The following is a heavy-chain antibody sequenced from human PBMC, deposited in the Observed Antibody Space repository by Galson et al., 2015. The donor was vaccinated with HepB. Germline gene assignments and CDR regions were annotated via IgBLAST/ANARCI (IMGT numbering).Heavy chain of an antibody. V-gene: IGHV3-23*01. J-gene: IGHJ4*02. CDR1: GFTFSSYA. CDR3: AKDIAYSGYDLGIFDY. D-gene: IGHD5-12*01. Sequence: SLRLSCAASGFTFSSYAMSWVCQAPGKGLEWVSAISGSGGSTYYADSVKGRFTISRDNSKNTLYLQMNSLRAEDTAVYYCAKDIAYSGYDLGIFDYWGQGTLVTVSS. CDR2: ISGSGGST.